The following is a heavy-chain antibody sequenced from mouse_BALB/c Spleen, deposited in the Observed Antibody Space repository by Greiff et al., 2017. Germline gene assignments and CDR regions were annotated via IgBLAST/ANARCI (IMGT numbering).Heavy chain of an antibody. CDR3: ARRLLAGPAFAY. CDR1: GFTFSSFG. V-gene: IGHV5-17*02. Sequence: EVQVVESGGGLVQPGGSRKLSCAASGFTFSSFGMNWVRQAPEKGLEWVAYISSGSSTIYYADTVKGRFTISGYNPRNTLFLQMTSLRSEDTALYYCARRLLAGPAFAYWGQGTLVTVSA. CDR2: ISSGSSTI. J-gene: IGHJ3*01.